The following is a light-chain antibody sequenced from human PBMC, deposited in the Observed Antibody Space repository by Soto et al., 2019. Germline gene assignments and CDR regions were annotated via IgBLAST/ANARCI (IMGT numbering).Light chain of an antibody. CDR2: QAS. Sequence: IQLTQSPSTLSASVGDRVTITCRASQSITNWLAWYQQKPGQAPRLLIYQASNLQSGVPSRFSGSGSVKEFTLTISSLQPEDFATYYCQQYNSYSQTFGQGTKVEIK. J-gene: IGKJ1*01. CDR3: QQYNSYSQT. V-gene: IGKV1-5*03. CDR1: QSITNW.